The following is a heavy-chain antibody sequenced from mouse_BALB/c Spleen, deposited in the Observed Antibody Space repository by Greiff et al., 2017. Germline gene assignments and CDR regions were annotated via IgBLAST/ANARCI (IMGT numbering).Heavy chain of an antibody. CDR3: ARRALYGNFYAMDY. Sequence: EVQLQQSGAELVKPVASVKLSCTASGFNIKDTYMHWVKQRPEQGLEWIGRIDPANGNTKYDPKFQGKATITADTSSNTAYLQLSSLTSEDTAVYYCARRALYGNFYAMDYWGQGTSVTVAS. V-gene: IGHV14-3*02. D-gene: IGHD2-1*01. J-gene: IGHJ4*01. CDR2: IDPANGNT. CDR1: GFNIKDTY.